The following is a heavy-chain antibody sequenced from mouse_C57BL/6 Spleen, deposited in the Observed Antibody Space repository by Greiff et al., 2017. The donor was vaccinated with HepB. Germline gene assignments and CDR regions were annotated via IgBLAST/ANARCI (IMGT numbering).Heavy chain of an antibody. J-gene: IGHJ3*01. CDR1: GFTFSSYA. D-gene: IGHD2-1*01. Sequence: EVNVVESGEGLVKPGGSLKLSCAASGFTFSSYAMSWVRQTPEKRLEWVAYISSGGDYIYYADTVKGRFTISRDNARNTLYLQMSSLKSEDTAMYYCTRDHGNSWFAYWGQGTLVTVSA. V-gene: IGHV5-9-1*02. CDR3: TRDHGNSWFAY. CDR2: ISSGGDYI.